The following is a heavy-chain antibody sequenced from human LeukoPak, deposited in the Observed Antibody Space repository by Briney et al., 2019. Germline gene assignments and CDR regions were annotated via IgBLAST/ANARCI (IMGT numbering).Heavy chain of an antibody. Sequence: GSLRLSCTVSGGSISSYYWSWIRQPPGKGLEWIGYIYYSGSTNYNPSLKSRVTISVDTSKNQFSLKLSSVTAADTAVYYCARGAPWGYDFWSGYTNAFDIWGQGTMVTVSS. D-gene: IGHD3-3*01. V-gene: IGHV4-59*01. J-gene: IGHJ3*02. CDR1: GGSISSYY. CDR2: IYYSGST. CDR3: ARGAPWGYDFWSGYTNAFDI.